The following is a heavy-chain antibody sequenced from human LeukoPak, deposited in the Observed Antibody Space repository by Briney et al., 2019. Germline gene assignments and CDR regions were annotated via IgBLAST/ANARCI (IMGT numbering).Heavy chain of an antibody. CDR1: GFTFSRYA. D-gene: IGHD4-23*01. V-gene: IGHV3-23*01. Sequence: PGGTLRLSCAASGFTFSRYAMHWVRQAPGKGLEWGSSILGRDQRTFYADSVKGRLTISRDISKDTLFMKMFSLGVDDTAIYFCAKDRHYGGAGVVDFDSWGRGTLVTVS. J-gene: IGHJ4*02. CDR3: AKDRHYGGAGVVDFDS. CDR2: ILGRDQRT.